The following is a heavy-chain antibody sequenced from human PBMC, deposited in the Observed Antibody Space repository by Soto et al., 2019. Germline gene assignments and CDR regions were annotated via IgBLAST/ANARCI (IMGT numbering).Heavy chain of an antibody. Sequence: QVQLVESGGGAVQPGESLRLSCVASGFDFTYYAMHWVRQAPGKGLESVAVMSSDGSKIHHTDSVKGRFTISRDKSKNKLYLQMNSLRKEDTAVDFCAKDDGVGGTLGLLDYWGQGTLVSVSS. D-gene: IGHD1-26*01. V-gene: IGHV3-30*18. CDR3: AKDDGVGGTLGLLDY. CDR2: MSSDGSKI. CDR1: GFDFTYYA. J-gene: IGHJ4*02.